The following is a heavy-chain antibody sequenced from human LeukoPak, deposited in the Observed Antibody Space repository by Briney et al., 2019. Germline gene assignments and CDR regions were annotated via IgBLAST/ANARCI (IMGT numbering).Heavy chain of an antibody. D-gene: IGHD2-2*01. V-gene: IGHV1-69*05. Sequence: SVKVSCKASGGTFSSYAISWVRQAPGQGLEWMGGIIPIFGTANYVQKFQGRVTITTDESTSTAYMELSSLRSEDTAVYYCASRSSTSSSDAFDIWGQGTMVTVSS. CDR3: ASRSSTSSSDAFDI. CDR2: IIPIFGTA. CDR1: GGTFSSYA. J-gene: IGHJ3*02.